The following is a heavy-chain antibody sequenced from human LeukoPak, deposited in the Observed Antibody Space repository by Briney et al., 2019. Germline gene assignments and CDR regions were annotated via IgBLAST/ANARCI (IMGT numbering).Heavy chain of an antibody. CDR2: ISGSGGST. V-gene: IGHV3-23*01. D-gene: IGHD2-8*01. CDR1: GFTFSTYA. CDR3: AKTPLFPNG. J-gene: IGHJ4*02. Sequence: PGGSLRLSCAASGFTFSTYAMSWVRQAPGKGLEWVSTISGSGGSTHYADSVKGRFTISRDNSKNTLFLQMNSLRAEDTAVYYCAKTPLFPNGWGQGTLVTVSS.